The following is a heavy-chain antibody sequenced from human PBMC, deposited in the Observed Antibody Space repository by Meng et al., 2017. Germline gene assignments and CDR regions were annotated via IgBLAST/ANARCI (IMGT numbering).Heavy chain of an antibody. V-gene: IGHV5-51*01. Sequence: MVSCKGSGYSSISYWISRVRQMLGKGLEWMGIIYPGDTDTRSSPSFQGQVTISADKSISTAYLQWSSLKDSDTAMNYCSRLFPPTVGDIVVVVAAYFQHWGQGTLVTVSS. J-gene: IGHJ1*01. D-gene: IGHD2-15*01. CDR2: IYPGDTDT. CDR3: SRLFPPTVGDIVVVVAAYFQH. CDR1: GYSSISYW.